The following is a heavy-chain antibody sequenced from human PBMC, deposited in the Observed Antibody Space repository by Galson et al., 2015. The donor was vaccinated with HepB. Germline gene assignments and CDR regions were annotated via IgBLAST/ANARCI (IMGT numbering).Heavy chain of an antibody. CDR3: AVALGYCSGTSCYGDQSFDY. V-gene: IGHV1-3*01. CDR1: GYTFTSYA. J-gene: IGHJ4*02. D-gene: IGHD2-2*01. Sequence: SVKVSCKASGYTFTSYAMHWVRQAPGQRLEWMGWINAGNGNTKYSQKFQGRVTITRDTSASTAYMELSSLRSEDTAVYYCAVALGYCSGTSCYGDQSFDYWGQGTLVTVSS. CDR2: INAGNGNT.